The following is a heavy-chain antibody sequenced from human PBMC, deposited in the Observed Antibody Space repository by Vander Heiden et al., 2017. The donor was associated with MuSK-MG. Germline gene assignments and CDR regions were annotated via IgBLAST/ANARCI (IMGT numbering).Heavy chain of an antibody. CDR3: ARDSLGLMVRGVRGYYYGMDV. V-gene: IGHV1-69*17. D-gene: IGHD3-10*01. Sequence: QVPLVQSGAEVKNPGSSVKVSCKASRGPFSSYAIRRVRQAPGQGLEWMGGSIPIFGIANYARKFQGRVTITADKSTSTAYMELSSLRSEDTTVYYCARDSLGLMVRGVRGYYYGMDVWGQGTTVTVSS. J-gene: IGHJ6*02. CDR2: SIPIFGIA. CDR1: RGPFSSYA.